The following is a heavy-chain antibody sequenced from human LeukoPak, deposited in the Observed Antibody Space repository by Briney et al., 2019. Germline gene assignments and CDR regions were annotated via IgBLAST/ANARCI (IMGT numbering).Heavy chain of an antibody. Sequence: SETLSPTCTVSGGSISSSSYYWGWIRQPPGKGLEWIGSIYYSGSTYYNPSLKSRVTISVDTSKNQFSLKLSSVTAADTAVYYCARRSSGWYKDYWGQGTLVIVSS. CDR2: IYYSGST. J-gene: IGHJ4*02. CDR3: ARRSSGWYKDY. D-gene: IGHD6-13*01. V-gene: IGHV4-39*07. CDR1: GGSISSSSYY.